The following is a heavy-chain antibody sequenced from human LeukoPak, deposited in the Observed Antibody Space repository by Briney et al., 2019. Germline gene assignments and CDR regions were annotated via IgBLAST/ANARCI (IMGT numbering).Heavy chain of an antibody. J-gene: IGHJ4*02. CDR2: IYYSGST. CDR3: ARLARAGYSGYDWAFDY. V-gene: IGHV4-59*01. CDR1: GGSISSYY. D-gene: IGHD5-12*01. Sequence: SETLSLTCTVSGGSISSYYWSWIRQPPGKGLEWIGYIYYSGSTNYNPSLKSRVTISVDTSKNQFSLKLSSVTAADTAVYYCARLARAGYSGYDWAFDYWGQGTLVTVSS.